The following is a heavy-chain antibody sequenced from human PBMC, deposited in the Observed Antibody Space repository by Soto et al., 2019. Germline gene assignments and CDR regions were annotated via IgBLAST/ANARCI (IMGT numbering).Heavy chain of an antibody. V-gene: IGHV1-69*13. J-gene: IGHJ4*02. CDR3: AQSGYSYGPTPNDY. D-gene: IGHD5-18*01. Sequence: SVKVSCKASGGTFSSYAISWVRQAPGQGLEWMGGIIPIFGTANYAQKFQGRVTITADESTSTAYMELSSLRSEDTAVYYCAQSGYSYGPTPNDYWGQGTQVTGSS. CDR2: IIPIFGTA. CDR1: GGTFSSYA.